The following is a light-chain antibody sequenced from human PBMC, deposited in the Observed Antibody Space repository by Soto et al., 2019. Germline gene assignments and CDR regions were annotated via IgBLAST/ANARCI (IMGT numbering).Light chain of an antibody. CDR1: RLGAKY. CDR3: QAWDNSVI. Sequence: SYELTQPPSVSVSPGQTAPRTSFGDRLGAKYVCWYQQKPGQSPLLVIYDDAKRPSGIPERFSGSNSGNTATLTISGTQAVDEADYYCQAWDNSVIFGGGTKLTVL. V-gene: IGLV3-1*01. J-gene: IGLJ2*01. CDR2: DDA.